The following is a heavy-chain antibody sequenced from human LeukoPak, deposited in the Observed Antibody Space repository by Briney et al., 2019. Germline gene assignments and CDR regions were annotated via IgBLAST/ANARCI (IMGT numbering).Heavy chain of an antibody. Sequence: GGSLRLSCAASGFIFSSYAMHWVRQAPGKGLEWVAVISYDGSNKYYADSVKGRFTISRDNSKNTLYLQMNSLKTEDAAVYYCTTEYYGALKYWGQGTLVTVSS. D-gene: IGHD4-17*01. J-gene: IGHJ4*02. V-gene: IGHV3-30*04. CDR2: ISYDGSNK. CDR3: TTEYYGALKY. CDR1: GFIFSSYA.